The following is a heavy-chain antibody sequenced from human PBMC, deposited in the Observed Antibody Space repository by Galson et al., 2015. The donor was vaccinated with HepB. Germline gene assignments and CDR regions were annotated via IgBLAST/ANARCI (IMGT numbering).Heavy chain of an antibody. D-gene: IGHD6-13*01. V-gene: IGHV3-30*04. CDR1: GFTFSSYA. CDR2: ISYDGSNK. J-gene: IGHJ4*02. Sequence: SLRLSCAASGFTFSSYAMHWVRQAPGKGLEWVAVISYDGSNKYYADSVKGRFTISRDNSKNTLYLQMNSLRAEDTAVYYCARDSAAGTFVDYWGQGTLVTVSS. CDR3: ARDSAAGTFVDY.